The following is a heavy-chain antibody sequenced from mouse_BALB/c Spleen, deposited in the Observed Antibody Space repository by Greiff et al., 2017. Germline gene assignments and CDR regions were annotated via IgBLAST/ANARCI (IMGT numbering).Heavy chain of an antibody. V-gene: IGHV5-17*02. Sequence: EVMLVESGGGLVQPGGSRKLSCAASGFTFSSFGMHWVRQAPEKGLEWVAYISSGSSTIYYADTVKGRFTISRDNPKNTLFLQMTSLRSEDTAMYYCARYDGYYWYFDVWGAGTTVTVSS. J-gene: IGHJ1*01. CDR3: ARYDGYYWYFDV. CDR1: GFTFSSFG. CDR2: ISSGSSTI. D-gene: IGHD2-3*01.